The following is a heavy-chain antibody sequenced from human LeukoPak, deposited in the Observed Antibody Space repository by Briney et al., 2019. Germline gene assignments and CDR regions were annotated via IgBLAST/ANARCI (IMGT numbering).Heavy chain of an antibody. CDR3: AGVRITMVRGVPNWFDP. J-gene: IGHJ5*02. D-gene: IGHD3-10*01. Sequence: ASVKVSCKASGYTFTGYYMHWVRQAPGQGLEWMGWINPNSGGTNYAQKFQSRVTMTRDTSISTAYMELSRLRSDDTAVYYCAGVRITMVRGVPNWFDPWGQGTLVTVSS. CDR1: GYTFTGYY. V-gene: IGHV1-2*02. CDR2: INPNSGGT.